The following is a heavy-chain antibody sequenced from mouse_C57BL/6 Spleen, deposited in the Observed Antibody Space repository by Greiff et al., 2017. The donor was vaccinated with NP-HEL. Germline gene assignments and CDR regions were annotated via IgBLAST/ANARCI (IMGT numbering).Heavy chain of an antibody. Sequence: EVQLQQSGPVLVKPGASVKMSCKASGYTFTDYYMNWVKQSHGKGLEWIGVINPYNGGTSYNQKFKGKATLTVDKSSSTAYMELNSLTSEDSEVYYGARRRAYGTFDVWGKGTTVTVSS. D-gene: IGHD6-5*01. CDR1: GYTFTDYY. V-gene: IGHV1-19*01. J-gene: IGHJ1*03. CDR2: INPYNGGT. CDR3: ARRRAYGTFDV.